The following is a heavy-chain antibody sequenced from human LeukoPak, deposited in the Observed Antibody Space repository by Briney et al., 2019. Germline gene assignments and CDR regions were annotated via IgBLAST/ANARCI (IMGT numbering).Heavy chain of an antibody. V-gene: IGHV1-3*01. CDR3: ARGHAGDIGYYYGMDV. J-gene: IGHJ6*04. CDR1: GYTFTSCA. Sequence: ASVKVSCKASGYTFTSCAMHWVRQAPGQRLEWMGWINAGNGNTKYSQKFQGRVTITRDTSASTAYMELGSLRSEDTAVYYCARGHAGDIGYYYGMDVWGKGTTVTVSS. D-gene: IGHD2-15*01. CDR2: INAGNGNT.